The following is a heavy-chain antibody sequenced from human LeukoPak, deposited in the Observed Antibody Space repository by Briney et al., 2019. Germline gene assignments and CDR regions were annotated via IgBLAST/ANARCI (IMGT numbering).Heavy chain of an antibody. Sequence: GRSLRLACAASGFSFRSYGMHWLRQVPGKGLEWVAVIWYDGSNKYYSDFLKGRFTISRDNSKNTLYLQMNSLRAEDTAIYYCARLSRGSGYYSDCWGQGTLVTVSS. CDR2: IWYDGSNK. V-gene: IGHV3-33*01. J-gene: IGHJ4*02. CDR1: GFSFRSYG. CDR3: ARLSRGSGYYSDC. D-gene: IGHD3-22*01.